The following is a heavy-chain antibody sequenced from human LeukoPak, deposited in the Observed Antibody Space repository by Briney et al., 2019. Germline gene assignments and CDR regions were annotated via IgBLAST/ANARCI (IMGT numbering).Heavy chain of an antibody. CDR3: ARVVVPAAILYYYMDV. D-gene: IGHD2-2*01. J-gene: IGHJ6*03. Sequence: GASVKVSCKASGYTFTSYYIQWVRQAPGQGLEWMGIINPSGGSTSNAQKFQGRATMTRDTSTSTDYMELSSLRSDDTAVYYCARVVVPAAILYYYMDVWGKGTTVTVSS. V-gene: IGHV1-46*01. CDR2: INPSGGST. CDR1: GYTFTSYY.